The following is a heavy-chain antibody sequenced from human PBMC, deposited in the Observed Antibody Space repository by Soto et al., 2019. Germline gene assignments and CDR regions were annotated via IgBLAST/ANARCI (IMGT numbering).Heavy chain of an antibody. CDR2: ISSSSSYI. Sequence: PGGSLRLSCAASGFTFSSYSMNWVRQAPGKGLEWVSSISSSSSYIYYADSVKGRFTISRDNAKNSLYLQMNSLRAEDTAVYYCARERYSYGYHYYYGMDVWGQGTTVTVSS. V-gene: IGHV3-21*01. D-gene: IGHD5-18*01. CDR1: GFTFSSYS. J-gene: IGHJ6*02. CDR3: ARERYSYGYHYYYGMDV.